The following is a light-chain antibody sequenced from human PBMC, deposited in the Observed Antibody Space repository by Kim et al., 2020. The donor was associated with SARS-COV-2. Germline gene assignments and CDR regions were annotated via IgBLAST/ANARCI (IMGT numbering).Light chain of an antibody. CDR3: QAWDSSTEA. CDR2: QDS. CDR1: KLGDKY. Sequence: SVSPGQTASITCSGDKLGDKYACWYQQKPGQSPVLVIYQDSKRPSGIPERFSGSNSGNTATLTISGTQAMDEADYYCQAWDSSTEAFGTGTKVTVL. V-gene: IGLV3-1*01. J-gene: IGLJ1*01.